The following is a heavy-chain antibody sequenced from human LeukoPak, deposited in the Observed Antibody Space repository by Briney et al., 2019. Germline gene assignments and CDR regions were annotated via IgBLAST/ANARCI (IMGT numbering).Heavy chain of an antibody. CDR2: ISSSSSTI. D-gene: IGHD3-22*01. CDR3: ARDKYYDSSGYYYGALDY. CDR1: GFTFSSYS. J-gene: IGHJ4*02. Sequence: GGSLRLSRAASGFTFSSYSMNWVRQAPGKGLEWVSSISSSSSTIYYADSVKGRFTISRDNAKNSLYLQMNSLRDEDTAVYYCARDKYYDSSGYYYGALDYWGQGTLVTVSS. V-gene: IGHV3-48*02.